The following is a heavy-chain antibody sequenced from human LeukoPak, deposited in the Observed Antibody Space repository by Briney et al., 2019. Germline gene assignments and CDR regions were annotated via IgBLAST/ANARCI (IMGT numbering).Heavy chain of an antibody. D-gene: IGHD3-22*01. J-gene: IGHJ4*02. Sequence: RASVKVSCKASGYTFTGYYMHWVRQAPGQGLEWMGWINPNSGGTNYAQKFQGRVTMTRDTSISTAYMELSRLRSDDTAVYYCTSASDSSGYYLDYWGQGTLVTVSS. CDR2: INPNSGGT. CDR3: TSASDSSGYYLDY. V-gene: IGHV1-2*02. CDR1: GYTFTGYY.